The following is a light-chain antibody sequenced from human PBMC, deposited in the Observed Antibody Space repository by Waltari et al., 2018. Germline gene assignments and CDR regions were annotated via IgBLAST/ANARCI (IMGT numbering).Light chain of an antibody. Sequence: DIQMTQSPSSLPASIGDRVTVSCRASEGIRDALVWYQQKPGKAPKRLIYAVSSLGSGVPPRFSGSGSGTDVTLTVSSLQPEEFATYYCLQHTTYPQTFGQGTRVEIK. CDR3: LQHTTYPQT. CDR1: EGIRDA. CDR2: AVS. J-gene: IGKJ1*01. V-gene: IGKV1-17*01.